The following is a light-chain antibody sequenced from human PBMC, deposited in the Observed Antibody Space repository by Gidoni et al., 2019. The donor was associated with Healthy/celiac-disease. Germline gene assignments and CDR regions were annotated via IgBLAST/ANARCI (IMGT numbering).Light chain of an antibody. CDR2: GAY. V-gene: IGKV3-20*01. J-gene: IGKJ4*01. CDR3: QQYGSWLT. Sequence: LLTQSPGTLSVSPGERATLSGRSRLSVSSSYLASYQQKPGKPPRLLICGAYRRATGIPDRFSGSGSGKVFTLTISRLEPEDFAVYCCQQYGSWLTFGGGTKVEIK. CDR1: LSVSSSY.